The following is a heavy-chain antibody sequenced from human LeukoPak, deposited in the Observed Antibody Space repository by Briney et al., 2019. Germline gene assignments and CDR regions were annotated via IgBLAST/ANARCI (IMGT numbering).Heavy chain of an antibody. V-gene: IGHV3-53*01. CDR2: IFSST. J-gene: IGHJ4*02. D-gene: IGHD4/OR15-4a*01. Sequence: GGSLRLSCTVSGFTVSSNSMSWVRQAPGKGLEWVSFIFSSTHYSDSVKGRFTISRDNSKNTLYLQMNSRRAEDTAVYYCARRAGAYSHPYDYWGQGTLVTVS. CDR3: ARRAGAYSHPYDY. CDR1: GFTVSSNS.